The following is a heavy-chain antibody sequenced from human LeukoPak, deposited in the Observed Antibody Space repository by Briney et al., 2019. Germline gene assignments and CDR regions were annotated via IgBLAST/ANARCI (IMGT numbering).Heavy chain of an antibody. CDR1: GDNVSSNSAA. V-gene: IGHV6-1*01. CDR3: AREYSRGRFDY. J-gene: IGHJ4*02. CDR2: TYYRSKWYN. Sequence: SQTLSLTCGISGDNVSSNSAAYNWIRQSPSRGLEWLGRTYYRSKWYNNYAVSVKSRITINPDSSKNQVSLQLNSVTPEDTAMYYCAREYSRGRFDYWGQGTLVTVSS. D-gene: IGHD5-18*01.